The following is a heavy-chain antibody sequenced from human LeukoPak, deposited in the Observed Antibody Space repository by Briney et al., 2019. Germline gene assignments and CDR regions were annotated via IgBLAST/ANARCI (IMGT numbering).Heavy chain of an antibody. Sequence: SETLSLTCAVYGGSFSGYYWSWIRQPPGKGLEWIGEINHSGSTNYNPSLESRVTISVDTSKNQFSLKLSSVTAADTAVYYCARLSGYGSGSFYWFDPWGQGTLVTVSS. CDR2: INHSGST. V-gene: IGHV4-34*01. CDR1: GGSFSGYY. D-gene: IGHD3-10*01. J-gene: IGHJ5*02. CDR3: ARLSGYGSGSFYWFDP.